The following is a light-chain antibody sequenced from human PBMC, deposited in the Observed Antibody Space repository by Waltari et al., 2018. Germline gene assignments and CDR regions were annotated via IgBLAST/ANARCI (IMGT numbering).Light chain of an antibody. CDR3: QQYGSTPRT. V-gene: IGKV3-20*01. Sequence: IVLTQSPGTLSLSPGQGATLSCRASQSVNTNSLAWYQHKPGRAPRFLIFGASTRATGTPDRFSGNGSWAEFTLTISRLEPEDFAMYYCQQYGSTPRTFGQGTKVEIK. J-gene: IGKJ1*01. CDR2: GAS. CDR1: QSVNTNS.